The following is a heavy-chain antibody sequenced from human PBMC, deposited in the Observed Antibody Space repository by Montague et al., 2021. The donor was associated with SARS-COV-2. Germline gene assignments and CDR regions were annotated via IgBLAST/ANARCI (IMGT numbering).Heavy chain of an antibody. V-gene: IGHV4-39*07. CDR3: ARDIRIPMLIVIQGYGMDV. J-gene: IGHJ6*02. D-gene: IGHD3-22*01. Sequence: SETLSLTCTVSGGSISSSSSYWGWLRQPPGMGLEWIGSIYYSGSTYYNPSLKSRITISVDTSKNQFSLRLTSVTAADTAVYYCARDIRIPMLIVIQGYGMDVWGQGTTVTVSS. CDR2: IYYSGST. CDR1: GGSISSSSSY.